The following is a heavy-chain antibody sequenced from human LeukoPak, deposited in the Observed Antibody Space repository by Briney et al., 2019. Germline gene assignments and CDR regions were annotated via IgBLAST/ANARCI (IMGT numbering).Heavy chain of an antibody. D-gene: IGHD1-26*01. V-gene: IGHV3-33*01. CDR2: IWYDGSNK. CDR1: GFTFSSYG. J-gene: IGHJ4*02. Sequence: HTGGSLRLSCAASGFTFSSYGMPWVRQAPGKGLEWVAVIWYDGSNKYYADSVKGRFTISRDSSKNTLYLQMNSLRAEDTAVYYCARDGGGSGSYYDYWGQGILVTVSS. CDR3: ARDGGGSGSYYDY.